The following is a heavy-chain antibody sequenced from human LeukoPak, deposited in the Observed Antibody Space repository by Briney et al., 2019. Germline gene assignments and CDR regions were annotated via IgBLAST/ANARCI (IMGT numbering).Heavy chain of an antibody. V-gene: IGHV3-74*01. CDR2: ITSDASST. CDR1: GFSFSTTW. D-gene: IGHD2-15*01. CDR3: ARELGYCSGGSCHYFDY. J-gene: IGHJ4*02. Sequence: GGSLRLSCAASGFSFSTTWMHWVRQVPGKGLVWVSRITSDASSTIYADSVKGRFTISRHNSKNTLYLQMNSLRAEDTAVYYCARELGYCSGGSCHYFDYWGQGTLVTVSS.